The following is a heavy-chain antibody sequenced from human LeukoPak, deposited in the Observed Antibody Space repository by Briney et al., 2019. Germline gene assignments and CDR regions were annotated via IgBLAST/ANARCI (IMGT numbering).Heavy chain of an antibody. CDR2: ISGSGGST. V-gene: IGHV3-23*01. CDR1: GFTFSSYA. CDR3: ASGLIMVYAIEAYYFDY. D-gene: IGHD2-8*01. J-gene: IGHJ4*02. Sequence: PGGSLRLSCAASGFTFSSYAMSWVRQAPGKGLEWVSAISGSGGSTYYADSVKGRFTISRDNSKNTLYLQMNSLRAEDTAVYYCASGLIMVYAIEAYYFDYWGQGTLVTVSS.